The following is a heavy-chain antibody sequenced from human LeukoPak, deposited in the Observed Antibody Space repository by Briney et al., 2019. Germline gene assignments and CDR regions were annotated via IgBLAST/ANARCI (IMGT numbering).Heavy chain of an antibody. Sequence: PGGSLRLSCAASGFTFSSYAMHWVRQAPGKGLEWVAVISYDGSNKYYADSVKGRFTISRDNSENTLYLQMNSLRAEDTAVYYCAREPYGSGSSWGQGTLVTVSS. D-gene: IGHD3-10*01. V-gene: IGHV3-30*04. CDR1: GFTFSSYA. CDR3: AREPYGSGSS. J-gene: IGHJ4*02. CDR2: ISYDGSNK.